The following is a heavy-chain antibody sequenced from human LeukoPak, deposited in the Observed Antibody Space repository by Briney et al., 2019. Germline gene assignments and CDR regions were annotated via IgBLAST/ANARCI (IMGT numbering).Heavy chain of an antibody. J-gene: IGHJ4*02. CDR3: ARSLQLWSPGANYYFDY. V-gene: IGHV3-7*01. Sequence: PGGSLRLSCAASGFTFSSYWMSWARQAPGKGLEWVANIKQDGSEKYYVDSVKGRFTISRDNAKNSLYLQMNSLRAEDTAVYYCARSLQLWSPGANYYFDYWGQGTLVTVSS. D-gene: IGHD5-18*01. CDR1: GFTFSSYW. CDR2: IKQDGSEK.